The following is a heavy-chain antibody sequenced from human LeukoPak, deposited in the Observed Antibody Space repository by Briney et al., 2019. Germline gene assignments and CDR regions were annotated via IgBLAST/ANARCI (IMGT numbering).Heavy chain of an antibody. CDR2: INPSYDAT. Sequence: ASVKVSCKASGYTFTSSYVHWVRQAPGQGLEWMGLINPSYDATNYAKKFQGRVTMTRDTSTSTVYMELNSLRSGDTAVYYCARRGDDGGRGDAFDIWGQGTMVTVSS. CDR1: GYTFTSSY. J-gene: IGHJ3*02. D-gene: IGHD2-15*01. V-gene: IGHV1-46*01. CDR3: ARRGDDGGRGDAFDI.